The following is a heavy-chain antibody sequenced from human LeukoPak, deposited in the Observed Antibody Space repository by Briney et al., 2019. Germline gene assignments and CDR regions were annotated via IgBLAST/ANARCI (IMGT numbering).Heavy chain of an antibody. V-gene: IGHV1-69*05. CDR3: ARLWDYSSGYNDY. D-gene: IGHD3-22*01. Sequence: SVKVSRKASGGTFSSYAISWVRQAPGQGLEWMGGIIPIFGTANYAQKFQGRVTITTDESTSTAYMELSSLRSEDTAVYYCARLWDYSSGYNDYWGQGTLVTVSS. J-gene: IGHJ4*02. CDR1: GGTFSSYA. CDR2: IIPIFGTA.